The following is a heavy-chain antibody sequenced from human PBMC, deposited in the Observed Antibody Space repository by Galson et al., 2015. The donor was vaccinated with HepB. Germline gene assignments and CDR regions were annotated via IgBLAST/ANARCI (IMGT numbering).Heavy chain of an antibody. J-gene: IGHJ4*02. V-gene: IGHV1-2*06. CDR3: ARVTYYYDSSGYQSLDY. D-gene: IGHD3-22*01. Sequence: SVKVSCKASGGTFSSYAISWVRQAPGQGLEWMGRINPNSGGTDYAQKFQGRVTMTRDTSISTAYMELSRLRSDDTAVYYCARVTYYYDSSGYQSLDYWGQGTLVTVSS. CDR2: INPNSGGT. CDR1: GGTFSSYA.